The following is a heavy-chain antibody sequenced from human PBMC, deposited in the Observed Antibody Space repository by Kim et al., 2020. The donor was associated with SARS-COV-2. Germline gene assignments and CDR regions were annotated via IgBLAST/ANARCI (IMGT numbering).Heavy chain of an antibody. D-gene: IGHD6-6*01. V-gene: IGHV4-4*02. CDR1: GGSISSSNW. CDR3: ARLSIAARRFYFDY. Sequence: SETLSLTCAVSGGSISSSNWWSWVRQPPGKGLEWIGEIYHSGSTNYNPSLKSRVTISVDKSKNQFSLKLSSVTAADTAVYYCARLSIAARRFYFDYWGQGTLVTVSS. CDR2: IYHSGST. J-gene: IGHJ4*02.